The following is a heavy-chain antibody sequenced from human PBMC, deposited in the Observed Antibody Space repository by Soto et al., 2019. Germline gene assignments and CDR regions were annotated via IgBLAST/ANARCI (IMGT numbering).Heavy chain of an antibody. CDR3: ARLSSRSAYSNYILDY. J-gene: IGHJ4*02. V-gene: IGHV1-69*01. D-gene: IGHD4-4*01. CDR1: GGTFSSYA. CDR2: IIPIFGTA. Sequence: QVQLVQSGAEVKKPGSSVKVSCKASGGTFSSYAISWVRQAPGQGLEWMGGIIPIFGTANYAQKFQGRVTITADESKSTAYMEVSSLRSEDTAVYYCARLSSRSAYSNYILDYWGQGTLVPVSS.